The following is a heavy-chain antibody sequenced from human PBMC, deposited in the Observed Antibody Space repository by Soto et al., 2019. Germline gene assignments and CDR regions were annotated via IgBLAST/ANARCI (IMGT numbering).Heavy chain of an antibody. V-gene: IGHV1-69*01. CDR1: GGTFSSYA. D-gene: IGHD6-13*01. Sequence: QVQLVQSGAEVKKPGSSVKVSCKASGGTFSSYAISWVRQAPGQGLEWMGGIIPIFGTANYAQKFQGRVTITADEATSTAYMELSSLRAEDTAGYYCASAAGTSPDYYDYGMDVWGQGTTVTVSS. CDR2: IIPIFGTA. CDR3: ASAAGTSPDYYDYGMDV. J-gene: IGHJ6*02.